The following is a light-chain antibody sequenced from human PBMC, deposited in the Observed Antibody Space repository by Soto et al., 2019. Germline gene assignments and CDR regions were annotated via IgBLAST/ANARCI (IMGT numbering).Light chain of an antibody. CDR1: RRDGGGYNY. CDR3: SSYTSSSTPPWV. V-gene: IGLV2-14*01. CDR2: DVS. J-gene: IGLJ3*02. Sequence: SVLTHPAPPCGSPRQSLTISRTGTRRDGGGYNYVSWYQQHPGKAPKLMIYDVSNRPSGVSNRFSGSKSGNTASLTISGLQAEDEADYYCSSYTSSSTPPWVFGGGTKVTVL.